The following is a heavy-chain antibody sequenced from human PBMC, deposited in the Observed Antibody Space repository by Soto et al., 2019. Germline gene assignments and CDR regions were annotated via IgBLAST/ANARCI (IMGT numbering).Heavy chain of an antibody. CDR3: ARIYSGYESLYFDY. V-gene: IGHV4-39*01. CDR2: IYYSGST. J-gene: IGHJ4*02. Sequence: TLSLTGTISGGSISSSSYYWCWIRQPPGKGLEWIVGIYYSGSTYYNPSLKSRVTISVDTSKNQFSLKLSSVTAADTAVYYCARIYSGYESLYFDYWGQGTLVTVYS. D-gene: IGHD5-12*01. CDR1: GGSISSSSYY.